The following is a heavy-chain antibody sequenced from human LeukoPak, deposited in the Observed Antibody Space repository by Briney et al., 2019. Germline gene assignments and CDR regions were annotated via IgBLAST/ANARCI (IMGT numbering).Heavy chain of an antibody. J-gene: IGHJ4*02. CDR2: ISSSSSYI. CDR3: ASGRSGYCSGGSCYQFDY. CDR1: GFTFSSYS. D-gene: IGHD2-15*01. Sequence: GGSLRLSCAASGFTFSSYSMNWVRQAPGKGLEWVSSISSSSSYIYYADSVKGRFTISRDNAKNSLYLQMNSLRAEDTAVYYCASGRSGYCSGGSCYQFDYWGQGTLVTVSS. V-gene: IGHV3-21*01.